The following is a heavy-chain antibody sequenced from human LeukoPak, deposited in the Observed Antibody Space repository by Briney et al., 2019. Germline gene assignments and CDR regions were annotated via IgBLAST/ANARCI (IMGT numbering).Heavy chain of an antibody. Sequence: SPTLSLTCTVSGGSISSYYWSWIRQPPGKGLEWIGYIFYSGITNYNPSLKSRVTISLDTSKNLFSLKLTSVTAADTAVYYCARHVNNWNDDNWFDPWGQGTLVTVSS. D-gene: IGHD1-1*01. CDR3: ARHVNNWNDDNWFDP. CDR1: GGSISSYY. CDR2: IFYSGIT. J-gene: IGHJ5*02. V-gene: IGHV4-59*01.